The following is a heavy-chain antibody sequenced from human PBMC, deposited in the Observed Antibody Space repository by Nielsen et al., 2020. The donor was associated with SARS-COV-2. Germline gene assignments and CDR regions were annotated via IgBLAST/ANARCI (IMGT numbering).Heavy chain of an antibody. V-gene: IGHV3-48*02. D-gene: IGHD5-18*01. CDR2: ISSSSSTI. CDR1: GFTFSGYS. Sequence: GESLKISCAASGFTFSGYSMNWVRQAPGKGLEWVSYISSSSSTIYYADSVKGRFTISRDNAKNSLYLQMNSLRDEDTAVYYCAREGRGGDTAMVTCFDYWGQGTLVTVSS. CDR3: AREGRGGDTAMVTCFDY. J-gene: IGHJ4*02.